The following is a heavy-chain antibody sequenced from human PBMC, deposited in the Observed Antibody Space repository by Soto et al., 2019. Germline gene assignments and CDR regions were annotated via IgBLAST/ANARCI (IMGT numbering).Heavy chain of an antibody. Sequence: SVKVSCKASGGTFSSYTISWVRQAPGQGLEWMGRIIPILGIANYAQKFQGRVMITADKSTSTACMELSSLRSEDTAVYYCARDFPPITMVRGVTYGYDAFDIWGQGTMVTVSS. V-gene: IGHV1-69*04. CDR3: ARDFPPITMVRGVTYGYDAFDI. J-gene: IGHJ3*02. D-gene: IGHD3-10*01. CDR1: GGTFSSYT. CDR2: IIPILGIA.